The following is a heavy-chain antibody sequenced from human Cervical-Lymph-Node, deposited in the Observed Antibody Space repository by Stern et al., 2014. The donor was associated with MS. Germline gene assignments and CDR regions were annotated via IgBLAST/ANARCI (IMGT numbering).Heavy chain of an antibody. CDR2: LSPDGVRT. D-gene: IGHD1-26*01. CDR3: ARVAPTVGAAY. J-gene: IGHJ4*02. Sequence: VQLVQSGAEVKEPGASVKVSCTASGYTFTDYNLQWVRQAPAPGLEWSGMLSPDGVRTAYAPNFRARVTMTRDKSTATVYMELNSLRSEATAVYFCARVAPTVGAAYWGQGTLVTVSS. V-gene: IGHV1-46*01. CDR1: GYTFTDYN.